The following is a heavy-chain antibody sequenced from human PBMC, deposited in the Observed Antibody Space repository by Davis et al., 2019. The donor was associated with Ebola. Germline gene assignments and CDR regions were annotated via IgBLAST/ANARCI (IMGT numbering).Heavy chain of an antibody. CDR3: AREGFSTYMDV. Sequence: PGGSLRLSCAASGFTFSSYAMSWVRQAPGKGLEWVSAISGSGCSTYYADPVKGRVTISRDKAKNSLYLQMNSLRAEDTALYYCAREGFSTYMDVWGKGTKVTVSS. D-gene: IGHD2-2*01. V-gene: IGHV3-23*01. J-gene: IGHJ6*03. CDR1: GFTFSSYA. CDR2: ISGSGCST.